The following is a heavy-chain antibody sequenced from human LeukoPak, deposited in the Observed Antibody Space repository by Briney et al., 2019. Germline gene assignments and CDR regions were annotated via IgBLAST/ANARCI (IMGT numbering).Heavy chain of an antibody. CDR1: GGTFTSYA. D-gene: IGHD6-19*01. CDR3: AKLGLGIAVAGSG. Sequence: ASVKVSCKASGGTFTSYAMSWVRQAPAKGLEWVSAISGSGGSTYYADSVKGRFTISRDNSKNTLYLQMNSLRAEDTAVYYCAKLGLGIAVAGSGGGQGTLVTVSS. CDR2: ISGSGGST. V-gene: IGHV3-23*01. J-gene: IGHJ4*02.